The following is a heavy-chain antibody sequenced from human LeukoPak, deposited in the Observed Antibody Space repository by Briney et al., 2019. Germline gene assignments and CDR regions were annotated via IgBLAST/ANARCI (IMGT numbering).Heavy chain of an antibody. CDR2: IIPIFGIA. D-gene: IGHD2-21*02. J-gene: IGHJ5*02. CDR3: ASAYCGGDCYSNWFDP. Sequence: SVKVSCKASGGTFSSYAISWVRQAPGQGLEWMGRIIPIFGIANYAQKFQGRVTITANKSTSTAYMELSSLRSEDTAVYYCASAYCGGDCYSNWFDPWGQGTLVTVSS. V-gene: IGHV1-69*04. CDR1: GGTFSSYA.